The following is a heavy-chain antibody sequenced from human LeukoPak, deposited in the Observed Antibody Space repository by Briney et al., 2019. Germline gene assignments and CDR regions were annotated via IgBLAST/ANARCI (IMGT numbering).Heavy chain of an antibody. D-gene: IGHD3-22*01. J-gene: IGHJ5*02. CDR2: INHSGST. Sequence: SETLSLTCAVYGGSFSGYYWSWIRQPPGKGLEWIEEINHSGSTNYNPSLKSRVTISVDTSKNQFSLKLSSVTAAGTAVYYCARSITMIVVAINWFDPWGQGTLVTVSS. CDR3: ARSITMIVVAINWFDP. CDR1: GGSFSGYY. V-gene: IGHV4-34*01.